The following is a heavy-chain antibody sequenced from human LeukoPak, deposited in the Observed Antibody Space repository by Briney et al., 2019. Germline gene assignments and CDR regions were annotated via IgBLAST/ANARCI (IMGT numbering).Heavy chain of an antibody. CDR1: GFTFSSYA. V-gene: IGHV3-23*01. J-gene: IGHJ4*02. CDR2: ISGSGGST. CDR3: AKRTYGSGYTDY. D-gene: IGHD3-10*01. Sequence: TGGSLRLSCAASGFTFSSYAMSWVRQAPGKGLEWVSAISGSGGSTYYADSVKGRFTISRDNSKNTLYLQMNSLRAEDTAVYYCAKRTYGSGYTDYWGQGTLVTVSS.